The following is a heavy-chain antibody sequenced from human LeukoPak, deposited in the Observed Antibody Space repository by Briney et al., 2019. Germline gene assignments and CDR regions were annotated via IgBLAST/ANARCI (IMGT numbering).Heavy chain of an antibody. V-gene: IGHV3-30*03. Sequence: GGSLRLSCAASGFTFSTYSMNWVRQAPGKGLEWVAVISNDGSNKYYADSVKGRFTISRDNSKNTLYLQMNSLRAEDTAVYYCARDIADYDYVWGSVDYWGQGTLVTVSS. D-gene: IGHD3-16*01. CDR3: ARDIADYDYVWGSVDY. J-gene: IGHJ4*02. CDR1: GFTFSTYS. CDR2: ISNDGSNK.